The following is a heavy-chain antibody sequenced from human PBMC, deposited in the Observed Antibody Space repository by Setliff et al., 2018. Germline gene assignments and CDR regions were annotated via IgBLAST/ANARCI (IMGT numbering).Heavy chain of an antibody. Sequence: ASVKVSCKASGYTFTDHYLYWVRQAPGQGLECMGRINPNNGGTNYAQKFQGRVTLTRDTSITTVYMELSTLTSDDTAVYYCVREGLSFGPGCCPNWLDPWGQGTLVTVPQ. J-gene: IGHJ5*02. CDR3: VREGLSFGPGCCPNWLDP. CDR2: INPNNGGT. D-gene: IGHD3-3*01. V-gene: IGHV1-2*06. CDR1: GYTFTDHY.